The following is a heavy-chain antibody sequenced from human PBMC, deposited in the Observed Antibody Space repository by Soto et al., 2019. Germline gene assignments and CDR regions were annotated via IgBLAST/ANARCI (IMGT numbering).Heavy chain of an antibody. CDR3: AIDTYPINIVATYYFDY. CDR2: IWYDGSNK. D-gene: IGHD5-12*01. J-gene: IGHJ4*02. Sequence: GGSLRLSCAASGFTFSSYGMHWVRQAPGKGLEWVAFIWYDGSNKYYADSVKGRFTISRDNSKNTLYLQMNSLRAEDTAVYYFAIDTYPINIVATYYFDYWGQGTLVTVSS. V-gene: IGHV3-30*02. CDR1: GFTFSSYG.